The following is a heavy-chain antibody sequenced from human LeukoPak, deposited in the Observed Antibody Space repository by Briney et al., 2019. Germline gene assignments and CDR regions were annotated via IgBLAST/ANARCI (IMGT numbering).Heavy chain of an antibody. CDR1: GFTLKNYA. CDR3: ASRTGDSNDWYVGFDY. D-gene: IGHD6-13*01. CDR2: INNSGGST. V-gene: IGHV3-23*01. J-gene: IGHJ4*02. Sequence: PGGPLRLSCAASGFTLKNYAISWVRQAPGKGLECLSTINNSGGSTYYPDSVKGRLILSRDHSNSIPYKQMSSLRVEESAFYCCASRTGDSNDWYVGFDYWGQGTLVTVS.